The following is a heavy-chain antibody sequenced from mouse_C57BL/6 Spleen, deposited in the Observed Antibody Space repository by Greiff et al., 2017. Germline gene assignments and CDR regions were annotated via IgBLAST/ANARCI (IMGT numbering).Heavy chain of an antibody. Sequence: EVKLVESGGDLVKPGGSLKLSCAASGFTFSSYGMSWVRQTPDKRLEWVATISSGGSYTYYPDSVKGRFTISRDNAKNTLYLQMSSLKSEDTAMYYCARRDTTEGAMDYGGQGTSVTVSS. V-gene: IGHV5-6*02. CDR2: ISSGGSYT. J-gene: IGHJ4*01. CDR1: GFTFSSYG. CDR3: ARRDTTEGAMDY. D-gene: IGHD1-1*01.